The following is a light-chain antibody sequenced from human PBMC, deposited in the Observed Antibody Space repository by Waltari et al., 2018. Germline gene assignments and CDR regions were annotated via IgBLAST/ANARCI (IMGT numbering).Light chain of an antibody. CDR1: RRVSTN. V-gene: IGKV1-39*01. CDR3: QQSFNVPYT. CDR2: AAS. Sequence: DIQMTQSPSSLSASVGDRVTITCRASRRVSTNLNWYQQKPGKGPRLLIYAASSLQGGVPRRFSGSGSGTDFTLTISSLQPEDFATYSCQQSFNVPYTFGQGTKLEL. J-gene: IGKJ2*01.